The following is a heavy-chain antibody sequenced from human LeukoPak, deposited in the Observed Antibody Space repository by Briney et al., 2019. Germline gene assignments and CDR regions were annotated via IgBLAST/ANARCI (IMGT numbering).Heavy chain of an antibody. J-gene: IGHJ4*02. CDR2: IRSNSRGT. V-gene: IGHV3-23*01. Sequence: GGSLRLSCAASGFAFSSYDMSWVRQASGKGLEWVSTIRSNSRGTFYADSVKGRFTISRDNSKNTLYLQMNSLRAEDTAVYYCARADRGSAWYYFDYWGQGTLVTVSS. CDR3: ARADRGSAWYYFDY. D-gene: IGHD6-19*01. CDR1: GFAFSSYD.